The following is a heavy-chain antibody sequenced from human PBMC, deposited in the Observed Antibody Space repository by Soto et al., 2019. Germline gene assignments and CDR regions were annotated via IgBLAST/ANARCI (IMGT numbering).Heavy chain of an antibody. D-gene: IGHD3-3*01. CDR2: ISAYNGNT. Sequence: VASVKVSCKASGYTFTSYGISWVRQAPGQGLEWMGWISAYNGNTNYAQKLQGRVTMTTDTSTSTAYMELRSLRSDDTAVYYCARRIYDFWSDNPGYYYYGMDVWGQGTTVTVSS. CDR1: GYTFTSYG. CDR3: ARRIYDFWSDNPGYYYYGMDV. V-gene: IGHV1-18*04. J-gene: IGHJ6*02.